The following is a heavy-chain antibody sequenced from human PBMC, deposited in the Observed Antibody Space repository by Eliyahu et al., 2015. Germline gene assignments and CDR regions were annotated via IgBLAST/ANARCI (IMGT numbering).Heavy chain of an antibody. Sequence: EVQLVESGGGLVKPGGSLRLSCAASGFTFSXXSMNWXRXAXGKGLEWVSSISSSXSYXYYADSVKGXFTISRDNAKNSLYLQMNSLRAEDTAVYYCARDGLWFGELFDYWGQGTLVTVSS. CDR3: ARDGLWFGELFDY. CDR1: GFTFSXXS. D-gene: IGHD3-10*01. CDR2: ISSSXSYX. V-gene: IGHV3-21*01. J-gene: IGHJ4*02.